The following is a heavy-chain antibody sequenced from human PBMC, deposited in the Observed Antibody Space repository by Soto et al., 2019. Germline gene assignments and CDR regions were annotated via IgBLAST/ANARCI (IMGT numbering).Heavy chain of an antibody. D-gene: IGHD2-2*01. CDR1: GYNFTSHD. V-gene: IGHV1-8*01. CDR2: VNPNSGNT. J-gene: IGHJ4*02. CDR3: ARVYPCTSTNCYYYDY. Sequence: ASVKVSCKASGYNFTSHDINWLSQISGQGPEWMGWVNPNSGNTGYAQKFQGRVTMTRDTSINTAYMELSSLRSEDTAVYYCARVYPCTSTNCYYYDYWGQGTLVTVSS.